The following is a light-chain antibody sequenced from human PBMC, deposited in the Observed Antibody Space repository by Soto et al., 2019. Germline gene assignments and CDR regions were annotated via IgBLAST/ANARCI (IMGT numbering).Light chain of an antibody. CDR3: SSYAGSNIL. J-gene: IGLJ1*01. V-gene: IGLV2-8*01. CDR1: SIDIGGYNF. CDR2: EVS. Sequence: XSVLTQPPSASGSPGQSVTISCTGTSIDIGGYNFVSWYQQHPGKAPKLMIYEVSKRPSGVPDRFSGSKSGNTASLTVSGLQAEDEADYYCSSYAGSNILFGTGTKVTVL.